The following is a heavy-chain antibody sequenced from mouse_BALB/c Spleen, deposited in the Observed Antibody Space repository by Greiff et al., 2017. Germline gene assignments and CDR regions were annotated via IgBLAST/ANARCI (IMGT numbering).Heavy chain of an antibody. V-gene: IGHV6-6*02. Sequence: EVMLVESGGGLVQPGGSMKLSCVASGFTFSNYWMNWVRQSPEKGLEWVAEIRLKSNNYATHYAESVKGRFTISRDDSKSSVYLQMNNLRAEDTGIYYCTSYGNKYYYAMDYWGQGTSVTVSS. CDR1: GFTFSNYW. J-gene: IGHJ4*01. CDR3: TSYGNKYYYAMDY. D-gene: IGHD2-1*01. CDR2: IRLKSNNYAT.